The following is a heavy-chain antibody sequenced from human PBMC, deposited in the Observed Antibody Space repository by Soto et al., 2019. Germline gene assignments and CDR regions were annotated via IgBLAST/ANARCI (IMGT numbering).Heavy chain of an antibody. V-gene: IGHV3-30-3*01. CDR2: ISYDGSNK. CDR1: GFTFSSYA. J-gene: IGHJ4*02. CDR3: ARISGKFDY. Sequence: PGGSLRLSCAASGFTFSSYAMHWVRQAPGKGLEWVAVISYDGSNKYYADSVKGRFTISRDNSKNTLYLQMNSLRAEDTAVYYCARISGKFDYWGQGTLVTVSS.